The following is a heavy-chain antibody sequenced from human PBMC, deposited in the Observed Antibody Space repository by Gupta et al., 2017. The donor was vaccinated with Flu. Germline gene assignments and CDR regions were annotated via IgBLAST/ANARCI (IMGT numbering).Heavy chain of an antibody. CDR3: TRGGSGSLGDY. J-gene: IGHJ4*02. V-gene: IGHV3-74*01. Sequence: HWVRQAPGKGLVWVSRMNSDGSSTSYADSVKGRFTISRDNAKNTLYLQMNSRRVEDTALYYCTRGGSGSLGDYWGQGTLVTVSS. D-gene: IGHD3-10*01. CDR2: MNSDGSST.